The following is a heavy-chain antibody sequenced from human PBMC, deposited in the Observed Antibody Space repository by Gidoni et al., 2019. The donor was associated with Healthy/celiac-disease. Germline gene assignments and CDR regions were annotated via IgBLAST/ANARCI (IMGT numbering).Heavy chain of an antibody. J-gene: IGHJ1*01. CDR3: AKEVPLGAAALVSYFQH. CDR2: ISGSGGST. CDR1: GCTFTSYA. Sequence: EVQRLESGGGLVQPGGSLRLSCSASGCTFTSYAMSWVRQAPGKGLEWVSAISGSGGSTYYADSVKGRFTISRDNSKNTLYLQMNSLRAEDTAVYYCAKEVPLGAAALVSYFQHWGQGTLVTVSS. V-gene: IGHV3-23*01. D-gene: IGHD6-13*01.